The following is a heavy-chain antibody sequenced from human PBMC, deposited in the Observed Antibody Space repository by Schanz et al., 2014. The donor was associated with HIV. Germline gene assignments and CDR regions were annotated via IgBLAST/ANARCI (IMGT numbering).Heavy chain of an antibody. J-gene: IGHJ6*02. CDR2: VNQDGSVK. Sequence: VQLVESGGGLVKPGGSLRLSCAVSGFTFSSYSMNWVRQAPGKGLEWVANVNQDGSVKYYADSVKGRFTISRDNSKNTLYLQMNSLRAEDTAVYYCASPLLYDSLDVWGQGTTVTVSS. CDR1: GFTFSSYS. V-gene: IGHV3-7*01. CDR3: ASPLLYDSLDV. D-gene: IGHD3-22*01.